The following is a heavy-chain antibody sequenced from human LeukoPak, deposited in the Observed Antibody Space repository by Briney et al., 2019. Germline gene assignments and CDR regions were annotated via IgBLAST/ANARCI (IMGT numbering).Heavy chain of an antibody. CDR2: IYYGGST. CDR3: ARRNYDILTGFDY. V-gene: IGHV4-39*01. CDR1: GGSISSSSYY. J-gene: IGHJ4*02. Sequence: SETLSLTCTVSGGSISSSSYYWGWIRQPPGKGLEWSGSIYYGGSTYYHQSLKSRVTISVDTSKNQFSLKLSSVTAADTAVYYCARRNYDILTGFDYWGQGTLVTVSS. D-gene: IGHD3-9*01.